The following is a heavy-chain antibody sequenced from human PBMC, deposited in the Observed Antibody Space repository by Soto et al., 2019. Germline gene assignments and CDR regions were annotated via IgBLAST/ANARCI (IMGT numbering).Heavy chain of an antibody. J-gene: IGHJ3*02. CDR2: IWFDGRDK. CDR1: GFTFSSYG. D-gene: IGHD2-2*01. CDR3: ARLYCSSSSCYSVGAFDI. Sequence: VQLEESGGGVVQPGRSLRLSCAASGFTFSSYGMHWVRQAPGKGLEWVALIWFDGRDKYYVDSVKGRFTISRDNSKNTVHLQMNSLRVEDTAVYYCARLYCSSSSCYSVGAFDIRGQGTVVTVSS. V-gene: IGHV3-33*01.